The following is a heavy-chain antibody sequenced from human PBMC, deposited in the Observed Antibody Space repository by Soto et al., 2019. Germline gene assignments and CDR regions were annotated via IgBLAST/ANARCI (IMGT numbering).Heavy chain of an antibody. CDR1: GYVFTKYP. J-gene: IGHJ5*02. V-gene: IGHV1-18*01. Sequence: QVQMMQSGAEVKEPGASVKVSCKASGYVFTKYPIAWLRQAPGQGLEWMGNNDNTNYGKNFQGRLTLTTDTSTSTAYMELRDLRSDDTAVYYCARVMVVPAGMNEGVWFDPWGQGTPVTVS. CDR3: ARVMVVPAGMNEGVWFDP. CDR2: NNDNT. D-gene: IGHD1-1*01.